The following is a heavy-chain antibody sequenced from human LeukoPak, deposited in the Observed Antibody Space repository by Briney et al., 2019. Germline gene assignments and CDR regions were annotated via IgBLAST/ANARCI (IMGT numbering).Heavy chain of an antibody. J-gene: IGHJ6*03. Sequence: SQTLSLTCAFSGDSVSSNSAAWNWIRQSPSRGLEWLGRTYYRSKWYNDYAVSVKSRITVNPDTSKNQFSLQLNSVTPEDTAVYYCARGARIAARPGHYYYMDVWGKGTTVTVSS. V-gene: IGHV6-1*01. CDR3: ARGARIAARPGHYYYMDV. CDR1: GDSVSSNSAA. CDR2: TYYRSKWYN. D-gene: IGHD6-6*01.